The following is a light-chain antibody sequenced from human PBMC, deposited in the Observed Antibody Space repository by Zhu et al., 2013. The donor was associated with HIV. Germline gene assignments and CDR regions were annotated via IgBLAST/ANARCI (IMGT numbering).Light chain of an antibody. J-gene: IGKJ1*01. CDR2: GTS. CDR3: QQYGNSPRT. Sequence: EIVLTQSPGTLSLSPGEGATLSCRASQSVSSDYLAWYQQKPGQAPRLLIYGTSSRATGIPDRFSGSGSGTDFILTITRVEPEDFAVYYCQQYGNSPRTFGQGTKVEIK. V-gene: IGKV3-20*01. CDR1: QSVSSDY.